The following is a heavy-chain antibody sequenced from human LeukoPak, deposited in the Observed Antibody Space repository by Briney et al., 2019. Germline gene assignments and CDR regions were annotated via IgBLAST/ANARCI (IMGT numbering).Heavy chain of an antibody. Sequence: GGSLRLSCAASGFTFSSYWMSWVRQAPGKGLEWVANIKQDGSEKYYVDSVKGRFTISRDNAKNSLYLQMNSLRAEDTAVYYCARVAYDYVWGSYRYIWYYYYYMDVWGKGTTVTVSS. J-gene: IGHJ6*03. V-gene: IGHV3-7*01. CDR2: IKQDGSEK. CDR3: ARVAYDYVWGSYRYIWYYYYYMDV. CDR1: GFTFSSYW. D-gene: IGHD3-16*02.